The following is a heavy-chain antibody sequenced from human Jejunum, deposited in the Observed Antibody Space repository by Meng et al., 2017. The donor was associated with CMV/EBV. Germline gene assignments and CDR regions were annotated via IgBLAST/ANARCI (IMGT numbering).Heavy chain of an antibody. Sequence: ASGGTLSTYAISWMRQAPGQGLEWMGGIIPLLGTGKNAQKFQDRVKITADKSTDTAFMELSSLTSDDTAVYYCARSRRLFYALDFWGQGTMVTVSS. D-gene: IGHD5-12*01. CDR2: IIPLLGTG. V-gene: IGHV1-69*06. CDR1: GGTLSTYA. CDR3: ARSRRLFYALDF. J-gene: IGHJ3*01.